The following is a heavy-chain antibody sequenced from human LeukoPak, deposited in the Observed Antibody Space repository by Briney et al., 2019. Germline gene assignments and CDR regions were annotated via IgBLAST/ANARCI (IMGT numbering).Heavy chain of an antibody. J-gene: IGHJ4*02. D-gene: IGHD1-1*01. CDR2: ISYDGSNK. CDR3: AKDSNLEYFDY. CDR1: GFTFSSYG. Sequence: PGGSLRLSCAASGFTFSSYGMHWVRQAPGKGLEGVAVISYDGSNKYYADSVKGRFTISRDNSKNTLYLQMNSLRAEDTAVYYCAKDSNLEYFDYWGQGTLVTVSS. V-gene: IGHV3-30*18.